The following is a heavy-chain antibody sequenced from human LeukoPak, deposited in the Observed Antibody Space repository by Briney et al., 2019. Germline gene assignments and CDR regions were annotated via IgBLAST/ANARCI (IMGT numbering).Heavy chain of an antibody. D-gene: IGHD1-26*01. V-gene: IGHV3-74*01. J-gene: IGHJ4*02. CDR1: VFTFSSYW. CDR3: ARVTLSGSYLVDY. CDR2: INSDGSIT. Sequence: GGALRVSCAAPVFTFSSYWIHWVRHAPGKGLLWVSRINSDGSITSYADSVKGRFTISRDNAKNTLYLQMNSLRAEDTAVYYCARVTLSGSYLVDYWGQGTLVTVSS.